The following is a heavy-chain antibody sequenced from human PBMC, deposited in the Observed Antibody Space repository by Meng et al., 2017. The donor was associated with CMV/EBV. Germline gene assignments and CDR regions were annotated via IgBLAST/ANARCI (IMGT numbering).Heavy chain of an antibody. CDR2: TRNKPNGYTT. J-gene: IGHJ6*02. CDR1: GFTFSSYG. D-gene: IGHD2-21*01. CDR3: ARGLAVINDYSHGLDV. V-gene: IGHV3-72*01. Sequence: GESLKISCAASGFTFSSYGMDWVRQASGKGLERVGRTRNKPNGYTTEYAASVKGRFTISRDDSKTSVFLQMNSLKTEDTAVYYCARGLAVINDYSHGLDVWGQGTTVTVSS.